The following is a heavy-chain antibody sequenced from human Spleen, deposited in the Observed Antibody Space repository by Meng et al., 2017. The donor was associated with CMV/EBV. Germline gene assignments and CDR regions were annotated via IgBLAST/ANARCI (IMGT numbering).Heavy chain of an antibody. CDR1: GFTFSIYS. CDR3: ARAGVVVPAAIGY. D-gene: IGHD2-2*01. Sequence: GESLKISCAASGFTFSIYSMNWVRQAPGKGLEWVSSISSNSIYIYYADSVKGRFTISRDNAKNSLYLQMNSLRAEDTAVYYCARAGVVVPAAIGYWGQGTLVTVS. CDR2: ISSNSIYI. V-gene: IGHV3-21*04. J-gene: IGHJ4*02.